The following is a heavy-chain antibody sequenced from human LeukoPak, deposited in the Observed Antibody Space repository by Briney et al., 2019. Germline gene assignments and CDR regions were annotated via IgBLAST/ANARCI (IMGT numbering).Heavy chain of an antibody. Sequence: PGRSLRLSCAASGFTFSSYAMHWVRQAPGKGLEWVAVISYDGSNKYYADSVKGRFTISRDNSKNTLYLQMNSLRAEDTAVYYCARGGPPYCSSTSCQTKRWSYYYGMDVWGKGTTVTVSS. CDR3: ARGGPPYCSSTSCQTKRWSYYYGMDV. V-gene: IGHV3-30*04. D-gene: IGHD2-2*01. CDR1: GFTFSSYA. CDR2: ISYDGSNK. J-gene: IGHJ6*04.